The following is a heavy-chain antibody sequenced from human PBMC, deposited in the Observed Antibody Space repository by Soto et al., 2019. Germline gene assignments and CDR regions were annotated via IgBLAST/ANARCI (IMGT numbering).Heavy chain of an antibody. CDR1: GGTVSSYT. V-gene: IGHV1-69*02. Sequence: QVQLVQSGAEVKKPGSSVKVSCKASGGTVSSYTISWVRQSPGQGLEWMGRIIPIIGIANYAQKLQGRVTITADNSTSTAYMELSSLRSEDTAVYYCAREDCSSTSCYRDYWGQGTRVTVSS. J-gene: IGHJ4*02. CDR3: AREDCSSTSCYRDY. D-gene: IGHD2-2*02. CDR2: IIPIIGIA.